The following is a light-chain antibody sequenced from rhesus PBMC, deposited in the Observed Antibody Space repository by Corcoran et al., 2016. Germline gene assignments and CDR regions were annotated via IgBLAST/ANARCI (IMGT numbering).Light chain of an antibody. CDR3: QQYSDWPLT. Sequence: EIVMTQSPATLSLSPGERATLSCRASQSVSSNLAWYQQIPGTAPRLLIYDISRRATGIPKRFNGGGSATDFTVTISSLEPEDFAVYYCQQYSDWPLTFGGGTKVEI. CDR2: DIS. J-gene: IGKJ4*01. V-gene: IGKV3-42*03. CDR1: QSVSSN.